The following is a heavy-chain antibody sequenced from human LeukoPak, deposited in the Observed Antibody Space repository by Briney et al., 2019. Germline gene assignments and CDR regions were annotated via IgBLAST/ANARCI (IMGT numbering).Heavy chain of an antibody. CDR1: GFTFSSYA. V-gene: IGHV3-23*01. D-gene: IGHD6-19*01. CDR2: ISGSGGST. J-gene: IGHJ5*02. CDR3: AKDGQWLVPVWFDP. Sequence: SGGSLRLSCAASGFTFSSYAMSWVRQAPGKGLEWVSAISGSGGSTYYADSVKGRFTISRDNSKDTLYLQMNSLRAEDTAVYYCAKDGQWLVPVWFDPWGQGTLVTVSS.